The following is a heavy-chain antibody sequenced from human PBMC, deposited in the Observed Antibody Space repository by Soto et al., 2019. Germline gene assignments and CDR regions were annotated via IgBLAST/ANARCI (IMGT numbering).Heavy chain of an antibody. V-gene: IGHV3-11*05. Sequence: QVQLVESGGGLVKPGGSLRLSCAVSGFTFSDYYMTWIRQAPGKGLEWVSYISSSTSHTNYADSVKGRFTISSDNAKNSLFLQMNSLRAEDTAVYYCARGRGAAADYVDFWGQGTLVTVSS. CDR3: ARGRGAAADYVDF. J-gene: IGHJ4*02. CDR2: ISSSTSHT. D-gene: IGHD6-13*01. CDR1: GFTFSDYY.